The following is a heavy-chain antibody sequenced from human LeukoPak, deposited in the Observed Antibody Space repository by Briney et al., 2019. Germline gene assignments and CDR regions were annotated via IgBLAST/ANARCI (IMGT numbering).Heavy chain of an antibody. V-gene: IGHV1-2*02. CDR2: INPNGGGT. Sequence: GASVRVSCDASGYTFTGYYMHWVRQAPGQGLEWVSWINPNGGGTHYAQTFQGRVTITRDTSINTRYMEMSRLRADDTAVYYCARGSSIVTSTIDWSDPWGQGAPVAPSS. CDR1: GYTFTGYY. J-gene: IGHJ5*02. CDR3: ARGSSIVTSTIDWSDP. D-gene: IGHD6-6*01.